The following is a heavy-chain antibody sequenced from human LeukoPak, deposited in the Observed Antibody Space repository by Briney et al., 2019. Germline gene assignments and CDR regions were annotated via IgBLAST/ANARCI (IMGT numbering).Heavy chain of an antibody. Sequence: ASVKVSCKASGGTFNSYAITWVRQAPGQGLEWMGGIIPLFNTANYAQTFQGRVTITADESTTTAYMELSSLRSEDTAVYYCARGIKLWFYFDSWGQGTLVTVSS. V-gene: IGHV1-69*01. D-gene: IGHD5-18*01. CDR1: GGTFNSYA. CDR3: ARGIKLWFYFDS. CDR2: IIPLFNTA. J-gene: IGHJ4*02.